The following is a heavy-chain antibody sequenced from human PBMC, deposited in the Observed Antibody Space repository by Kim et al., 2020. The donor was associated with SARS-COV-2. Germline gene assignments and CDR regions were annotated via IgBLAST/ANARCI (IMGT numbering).Heavy chain of an antibody. CDR2: INPNSGGT. V-gene: IGHV1-2*02. Sequence: ASVKVSCKASGYTFTGYYMHWVRQAPGQGLEWMGWINPNSGGTNYARKFQGRVTMTRDTSISTAYMELSRLRSDDTAVYYCARGEVGATIIPWGQGTLVTVSS. CDR1: GYTFTGYY. D-gene: IGHD1-26*01. CDR3: ARGEVGATIIP. J-gene: IGHJ5*02.